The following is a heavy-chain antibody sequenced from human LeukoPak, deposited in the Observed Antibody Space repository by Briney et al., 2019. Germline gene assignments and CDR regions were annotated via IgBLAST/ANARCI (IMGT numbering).Heavy chain of an antibody. D-gene: IGHD3-16*02. V-gene: IGHV4-59*01. CDR1: RGSISGYY. CDR3: AGAAYDDYIWGSYRSWAFDL. CDR2: IYYSGST. J-gene: IGHJ3*01. Sequence: SETLSLTCTVSRGSISGYYWSWIRQPPGKGLEWIGYIYYSGSTNYNPSLKSRVTISVDTSKNQFSLNLNSVTAADTAVYYCAGAAYDDYIWGSYRSWAFDLWGQGTMVTVSS.